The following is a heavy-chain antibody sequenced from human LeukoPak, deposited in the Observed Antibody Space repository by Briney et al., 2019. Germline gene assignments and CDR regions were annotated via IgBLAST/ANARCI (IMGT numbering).Heavy chain of an antibody. D-gene: IGHD5-12*01. CDR3: AKGWLRGYYGMDV. J-gene: IGHJ6*04. CDR1: GFTFSSYS. Sequence: GGSLRLSCAASGFTFSSYSMNWVRQAPGKGLEWVSAISGSGGSTYYADSVKGRFTISRDNSKNTLYLQMNSLRAEDTAVYYCAKGWLRGYYGMDVWGKGTTVTVSS. V-gene: IGHV3-23*01. CDR2: ISGSGGST.